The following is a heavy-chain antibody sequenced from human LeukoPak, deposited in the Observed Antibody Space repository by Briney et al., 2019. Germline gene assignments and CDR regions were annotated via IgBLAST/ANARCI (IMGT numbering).Heavy chain of an antibody. D-gene: IGHD2-21*02. CDR3: AKDLSGRCGGDCYSMVY. V-gene: IGHV3-30*18. Sequence: GRSLRLSCAASGFTFSSYGMNWVRQAPGKGLEWVAVISYDGSNKYYADSVKGRFTISRDNSKNTLYLQMNSLRAEDTAVYYCAKDLSGRCGGDCYSMVYWGQGTLVTVSS. CDR2: ISYDGSNK. J-gene: IGHJ4*02. CDR1: GFTFSSYG.